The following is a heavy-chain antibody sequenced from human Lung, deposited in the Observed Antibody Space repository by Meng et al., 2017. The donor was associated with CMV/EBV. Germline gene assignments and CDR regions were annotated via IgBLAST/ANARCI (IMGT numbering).Heavy chain of an antibody. CDR1: GFTFSSYV. V-gene: IGHV3-23*03. J-gene: IGHJ6*01. CDR2: IYSGGTST. Sequence: GGSLRLSCAASGFTFSSYVMSWVRQAPGKGLEWVSAIYSGGTSTQYADSVKGRFTISRDNSKNTLFLQMNSLRAEDTAVYYCAKEACSTTSCYYNYYYGLAVWGPWNTV. D-gene: IGHD2-2*01. CDR3: AKEACSTTSCYYNYYYGLAV.